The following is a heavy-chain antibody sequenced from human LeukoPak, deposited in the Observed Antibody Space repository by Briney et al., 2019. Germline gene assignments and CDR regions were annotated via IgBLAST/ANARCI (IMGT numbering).Heavy chain of an antibody. Sequence: ASVKVSCKASGYTFTSYDINWVRQATGQGLEWMGWMNPNSGNTGYAQKFQGRVTMTRNTSISTAYMELSSLRSEDTAVYYCAKVVGTLVGAKQEFDYWGQGTLVTVSS. V-gene: IGHV1-8*01. CDR3: AKVVGTLVGAKQEFDY. J-gene: IGHJ4*02. CDR1: GYTFTSYD. D-gene: IGHD3-16*01. CDR2: MNPNSGNT.